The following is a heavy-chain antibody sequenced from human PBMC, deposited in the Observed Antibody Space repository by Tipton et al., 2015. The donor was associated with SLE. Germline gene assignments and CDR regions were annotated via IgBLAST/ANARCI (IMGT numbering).Heavy chain of an antibody. CDR2: INHTGGT. J-gene: IGHJ6*02. Sequence: TLSLTCAVYGGSFSDYYWSWIRQTPGEGLEWIGEINHTGGTNYNPSLKSRVTISVDTSKNQFSLKLSSVTAADTAVYYCARGPMVQGSGGMDVWGQGTTVTVSS. CDR1: GGSFSDYY. D-gene: IGHD3-10*01. V-gene: IGHV4-34*01. CDR3: ARGPMVQGSGGMDV.